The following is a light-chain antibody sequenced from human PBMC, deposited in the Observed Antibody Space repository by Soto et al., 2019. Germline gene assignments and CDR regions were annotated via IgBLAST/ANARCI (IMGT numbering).Light chain of an antibody. CDR1: SSNIGSNT. CDR3: AAWDDSLNGV. V-gene: IGLV1-44*01. Sequence: QSVLTQPPSASGTPGQRVTISCSGSSSNIGSNTVNWYQQLPGTAPKILIYSNNQRPSGVPDRFSGSTSGTSASLAISGLQSEDEADYYCAAWDDSLNGVFGTGTKLTVL. CDR2: SNN. J-gene: IGLJ1*01.